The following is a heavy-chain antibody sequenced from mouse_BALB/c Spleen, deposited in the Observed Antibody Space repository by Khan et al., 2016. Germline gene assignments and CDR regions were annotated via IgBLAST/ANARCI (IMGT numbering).Heavy chain of an antibody. Sequence: VQLQQSGAELVKPGASVKLSCTASGFNIKDTYMHWVKQRPEQGLEWIGRIDPANGNTKYDPKFQGKATITADTSSNTAYLQPTSLQSKATAVYYCARSPYDYDVGFAYWGQGTLVTVSA. J-gene: IGHJ3*01. D-gene: IGHD2-4*01. CDR3: ARSPYDYDVGFAY. V-gene: IGHV14-3*02. CDR1: GFNIKDTY. CDR2: IDPANGNT.